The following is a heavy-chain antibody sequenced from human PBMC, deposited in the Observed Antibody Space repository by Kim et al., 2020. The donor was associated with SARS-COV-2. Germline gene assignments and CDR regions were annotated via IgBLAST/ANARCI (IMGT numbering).Heavy chain of an antibody. CDR3: AKDHDTSGWDFDY. V-gene: IGHV3-23*01. J-gene: IGHJ4*02. D-gene: IGHD3-22*01. Sequence: GGSLRLSCAASGFTFSSSAMSWVRQAPGKGLEWVSLINYSGGSRYYADSVKGRFTISRDNSKNTLYLQMNSLRAEDTAVYYCAKDHDTSGWDFDYWGQGTLVTVSS. CDR2: INYSGGSR. CDR1: GFTFSSSA.